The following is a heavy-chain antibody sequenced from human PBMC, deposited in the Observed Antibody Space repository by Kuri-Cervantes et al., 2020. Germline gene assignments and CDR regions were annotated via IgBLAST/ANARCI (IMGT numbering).Heavy chain of an antibody. CDR3: ARHMGGSYPNFDY. V-gene: IGHV5-51*01. CDR1: GYNFAKYW. J-gene: IGHJ4*02. CDR2: IYPGDSDT. D-gene: IGHD1-26*01. Sequence: GESLKISCKASGYNFAKYWIGWVRQMPGKGLEWMGIIYPGDSDTRYSPSFQGQVTISADKSISTAYLQWSSLKASDTAMYYCARHMGGSYPNFDYWGQGTLVTVSS.